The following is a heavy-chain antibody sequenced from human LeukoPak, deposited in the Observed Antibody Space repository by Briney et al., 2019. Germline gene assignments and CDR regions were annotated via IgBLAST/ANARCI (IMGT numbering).Heavy chain of an antibody. V-gene: IGHV4-31*03. CDR1: GGSISSGGYY. CDR2: IYYSGST. J-gene: IGHJ4*02. Sequence: SETLSLTCTVSGGSISSGGYYWSWIRQHPGKGLEWIGYIYYSGSTYYNPSLKSRVTISVDTSKNQFSLKLSSVTAADTAVYYCARSSSVRGALGHYWGQGTLVTVSS. D-gene: IGHD3-10*01. CDR3: ARSSSVRGALGHY.